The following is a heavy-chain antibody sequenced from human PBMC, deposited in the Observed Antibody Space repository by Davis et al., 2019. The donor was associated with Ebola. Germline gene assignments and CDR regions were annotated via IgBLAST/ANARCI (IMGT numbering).Heavy chain of an antibody. CDR3: ARDWRFLEWFAFDY. D-gene: IGHD3-3*01. V-gene: IGHV3-7*03. CDR2: IKQDGSEK. J-gene: IGHJ4*02. CDR1: GFTFSSYW. Sequence: GESLKISCAASGFTFSSYWMSWVRQAPRKGLEWVANIKQDGSEKYYVDSVKGRFTISRDNAKNSLYLQMNSLRAEDTAVYYCARDWRFLEWFAFDYWGQGTLVTVSS.